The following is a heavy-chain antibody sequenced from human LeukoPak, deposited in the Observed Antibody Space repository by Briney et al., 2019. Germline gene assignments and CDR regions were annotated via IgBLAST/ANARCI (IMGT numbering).Heavy chain of an antibody. CDR2: IRSKANGGTA. D-gene: IGHD1-26*01. J-gene: IGHJ4*02. V-gene: IGHV3-15*01. CDR3: TTEFGVFGSSAKLYFDF. Sequence: SWIRQPPGKGLEWVGRIRSKANGGTADYPAPVKGRFTISGDDSKNTLYLQMNSLKTEDTAVYYCTTEFGVFGSSAKLYFDFWGQGTLVTVSS.